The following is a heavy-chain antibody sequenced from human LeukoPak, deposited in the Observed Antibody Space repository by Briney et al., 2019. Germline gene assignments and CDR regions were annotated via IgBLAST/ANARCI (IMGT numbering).Heavy chain of an antibody. V-gene: IGHV3-7*01. Sequence: GSLRLSCAVSGFTFTDYWMNWVRQAPGKGLEWVASIRQGGGEKYYVDSVKGRFTISRDNTKNSLYLQMSALRAEDTAVYYCARDGTAAGLYFDLWGQGTLVTVSS. J-gene: IGHJ4*01. CDR2: IRQGGGEK. CDR1: GFTFTDYW. D-gene: IGHD6-13*01. CDR3: ARDGTAAGLYFDL.